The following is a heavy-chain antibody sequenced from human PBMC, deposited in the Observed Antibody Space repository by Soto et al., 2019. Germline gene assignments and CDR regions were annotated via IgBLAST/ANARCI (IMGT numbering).Heavy chain of an antibody. D-gene: IGHD3-9*01. J-gene: IGHJ5*02. CDR2: IIPILGIA. CDR3: AREPSYYDILTGYSNWFDP. CDR1: GGTFSSYT. Sequence: QVQLVQSGAEVKKPGSSVKVSCKASGGTFSSYTISWVRQAPGQGLEWMGRIIPILGIANYAQKFQGRVTNTADKSTSTAYMELSSLRSEDTAVYYCAREPSYYDILTGYSNWFDPWGQGTLVTVSS. V-gene: IGHV1-69*08.